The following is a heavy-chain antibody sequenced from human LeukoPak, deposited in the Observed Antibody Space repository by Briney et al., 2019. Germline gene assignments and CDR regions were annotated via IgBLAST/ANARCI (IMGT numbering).Heavy chain of an antibody. Sequence: GASVKVSCKASGGTFSSYAISWVRQAPGQGLEWMGRIIPIFGTANYAQKFQGRVTITADESTSTAYMELSSLRSEDTAVYYCARGSPGGYYYGMDVWGQGTTVTVSS. D-gene: IGHD2-15*01. J-gene: IGHJ6*02. V-gene: IGHV1-69*13. CDR2: IIPIFGTA. CDR1: GGTFSSYA. CDR3: ARGSPGGYYYGMDV.